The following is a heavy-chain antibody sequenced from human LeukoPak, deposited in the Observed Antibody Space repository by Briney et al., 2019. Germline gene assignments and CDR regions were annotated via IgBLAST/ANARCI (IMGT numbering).Heavy chain of an antibody. J-gene: IGHJ6*02. V-gene: IGHV3-23*01. Sequence: GGSLRLSCAASGFTFSSYAMSWVRQAPGKGLEWASAISGSGGSTYYADSVKGRFTISRDNSKNTLYLQMNSLRAEDTAVYYCAKVRYGDYPNYGMDVWGQGTTVTVSS. D-gene: IGHD4-17*01. CDR3: AKVRYGDYPNYGMDV. CDR2: ISGSGGST. CDR1: GFTFSSYA.